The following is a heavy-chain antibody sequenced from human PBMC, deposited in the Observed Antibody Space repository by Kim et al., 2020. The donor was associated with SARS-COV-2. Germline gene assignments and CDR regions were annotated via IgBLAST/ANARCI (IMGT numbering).Heavy chain of an antibody. CDR2: ISSSSSYT. D-gene: IGHD1-26*01. Sequence: GGSLRLSCAASGFTFGDYYMSWIRQAPGKGLEWVSYISSSSSYTDYADSVKGRFTISRDNAKNSLYLQMNSLRAEDTAVYYCARDRVGGYGMGVCGHGTTVTVSS. J-gene: IGHJ6*02. V-gene: IGHV3-11*05. CDR3: ARDRVGGYGMGV. CDR1: GFTFGDYY.